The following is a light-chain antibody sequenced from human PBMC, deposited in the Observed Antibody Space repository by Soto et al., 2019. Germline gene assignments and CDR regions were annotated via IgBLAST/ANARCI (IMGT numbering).Light chain of an antibody. J-gene: IGLJ2*01. CDR3: QTWGTGNVV. Sequence: QPVLTQSPSASASLGASVTLTCTLSSGHSSYAIAWHQQQPEKGPRYLMKLNTDGSHNKGDGIPDRFSGSISGAERYLTISSLQSDDEADYYCQTWGTGNVVFGGGTKLTVL. CDR2: LNTDGSH. CDR1: SGHSSYA. V-gene: IGLV4-69*02.